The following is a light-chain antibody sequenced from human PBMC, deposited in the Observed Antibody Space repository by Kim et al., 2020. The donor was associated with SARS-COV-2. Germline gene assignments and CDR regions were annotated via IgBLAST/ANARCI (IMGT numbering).Light chain of an antibody. J-gene: IGLJ3*02. Sequence: QRVTISCAGSSSNSGAGYDVHWYQQLPGTAPKLLISGNSNRPSGVPDRFSGSKSGTSASLAITGLQAEDEADYYCQSYDSSLSGGVFGGGTQLTVL. CDR1: SSNSGAGYD. CDR3: QSYDSSLSGGV. V-gene: IGLV1-40*01. CDR2: GNS.